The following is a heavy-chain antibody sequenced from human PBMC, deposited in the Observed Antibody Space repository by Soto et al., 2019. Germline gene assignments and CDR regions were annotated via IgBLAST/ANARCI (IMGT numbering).Heavy chain of an antibody. Sequence: EVQLLESGGGLVQPGGSLRLSCAASGFTFGSYVMAWVRQAPGKGLEWISGISASGGGTYYSDSVKGRFTISRDNSKNTMYLQMSSLRAEDTAVYYCAKRCPDDSSAYGLDYWGQGTLVTVSS. D-gene: IGHD3-22*01. J-gene: IGHJ4*02. V-gene: IGHV3-23*01. CDR1: GFTFGSYV. CDR2: ISASGGGT. CDR3: AKRCPDDSSAYGLDY.